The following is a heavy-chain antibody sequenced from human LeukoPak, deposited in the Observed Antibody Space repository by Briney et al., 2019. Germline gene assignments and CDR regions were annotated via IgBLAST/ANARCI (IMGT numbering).Heavy chain of an antibody. CDR2: IDPADSDA. D-gene: IGHD3-3*01. J-gene: IGHJ3*02. Sequence: GESLKISCKGSGYRFTSNWIGWVRQMPGKGLELMGVIDPADSDAIYSPSFQSQVTISLDKSISTAYLQWSSLKASDTAMYYCARPLIDDFWSGLKSFQPGHSASNAFDIWGQGTMVTVSS. CDR1: GYRFTSNW. V-gene: IGHV5-51*01. CDR3: ARPLIDDFWSGLKSFQPGHSASNAFDI.